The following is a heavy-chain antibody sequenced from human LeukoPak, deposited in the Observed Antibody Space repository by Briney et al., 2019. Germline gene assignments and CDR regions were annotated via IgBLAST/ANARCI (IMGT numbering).Heavy chain of an antibody. Sequence: PGGSLRLSCAASGFTFSSYAMSWVRQAPGKGLEWVSAISGSGGSTYYADSVKGRFTVSRDNSKNTLYLQMNSLRAEDTAVYYCAKDRGAGDYRLLEWSPPASPLFDYWGQGTLVTVSS. V-gene: IGHV3-23*01. D-gene: IGHD3-3*01. CDR2: ISGSGGST. CDR1: GFTFSSYA. CDR3: AKDRGAGDYRLLEWSPPASPLFDY. J-gene: IGHJ4*02.